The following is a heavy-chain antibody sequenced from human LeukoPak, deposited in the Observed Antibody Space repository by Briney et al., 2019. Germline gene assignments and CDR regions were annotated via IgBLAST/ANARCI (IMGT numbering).Heavy chain of an antibody. CDR3: ARGTYYYDSSGYFDY. CDR1: GYTFTGYY. Sequence: ASVKVSCKASGYTFTGYYMHWVQRAPGQGLEWMGGINPNSGGTNYAQKFQGRVTMTRDTSISTAYMELSRLGSDDTAVYYCARGTYYYDSSGYFDYWGQGTLVTVSS. D-gene: IGHD3-22*01. J-gene: IGHJ4*02. V-gene: IGHV1-2*02. CDR2: INPNSGGT.